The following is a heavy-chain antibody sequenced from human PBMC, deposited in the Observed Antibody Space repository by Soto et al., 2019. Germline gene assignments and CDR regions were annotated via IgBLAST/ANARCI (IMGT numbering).Heavy chain of an antibody. CDR3: ARQKADSSSSPGAFDI. CDR2: ISYDGSNK. CDR1: GFTFSSYA. V-gene: IGHV3-30-3*01. J-gene: IGHJ3*02. Sequence: QVQLVESGGGVVQPGRSLRLSCAASGFTFSSYAMHWVRQAPGKGLEWVAVISYDGSNKYYADSVKGRFTISRDNSKNTLYLQMNSLRAEDTAVYYCARQKADSSSSPGAFDIWGQGTMVTVSS. D-gene: IGHD6-13*01.